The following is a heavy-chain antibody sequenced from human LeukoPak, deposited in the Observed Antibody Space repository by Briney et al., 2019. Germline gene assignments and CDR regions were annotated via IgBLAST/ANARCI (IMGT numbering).Heavy chain of an antibody. D-gene: IGHD6-13*01. Sequence: ASVKVSCKASGYTFTSYGISWVRQAPGQGLEWMGWISAYNGNTNYAQKLQGGVTMTTDTSTSTAYMELRSLRSDDTAVYYCARVHSSSWYDWFDPWGQGTLVTVSS. V-gene: IGHV1-18*01. CDR2: ISAYNGNT. J-gene: IGHJ5*02. CDR1: GYTFTSYG. CDR3: ARVHSSSWYDWFDP.